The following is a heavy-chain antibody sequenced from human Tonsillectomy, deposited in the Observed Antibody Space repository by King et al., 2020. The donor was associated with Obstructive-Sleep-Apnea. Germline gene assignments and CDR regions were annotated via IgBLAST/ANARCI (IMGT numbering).Heavy chain of an antibody. J-gene: IGHJ6*02. D-gene: IGHD3-3*01. CDR3: ARGFLEFLGMDV. CDR1: GFSFRNFN. Sequence: VQLVESGGGLIQPGGSLRLSCAASGFSFRNFNMNWVRQAPGKGLEWVSHISGSGNTIFYADSLKGRVTVSRDNAKNSLYLVVNSLRAEDTAVYYCARGFLEFLGMDVWGQGTTVTVSS. V-gene: IGHV3-48*03. CDR2: ISGSGNTI.